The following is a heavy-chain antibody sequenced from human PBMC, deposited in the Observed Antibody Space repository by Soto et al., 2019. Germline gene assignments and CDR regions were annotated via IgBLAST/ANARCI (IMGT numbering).Heavy chain of an antibody. D-gene: IGHD3-22*01. Sequence: PGGSLRLSCRASEFTVSSYAMSWARQAPGKGLEWVSAISGSGGSTYYADSVKGRFTISRDNSKNTLYLQMNSLRAEDTAVYYCVQDRDYDSSGYYPIDYWGQGTLVTVSS. CDR1: EFTVSSYA. V-gene: IGHV3-23*01. CDR3: VQDRDYDSSGYYPIDY. CDR2: ISGSGGST. J-gene: IGHJ4*02.